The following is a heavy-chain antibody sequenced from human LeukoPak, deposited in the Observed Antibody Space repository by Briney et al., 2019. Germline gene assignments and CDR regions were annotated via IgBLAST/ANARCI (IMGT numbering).Heavy chain of an antibody. Sequence: GGSLRLSCAASGFTFSSYTVNWVRQAPGKGLEWVSSISASSTYIYYADSLKGRFTISRDNAKNSLYLEMHSLRAEDTAVYYCAREGDDRQAEYFHHWGQGTLVTVSS. CDR3: AREGDDRQAEYFHH. J-gene: IGHJ1*01. CDR2: ISASSTYI. V-gene: IGHV3-21*01. CDR1: GFTFSSYT. D-gene: IGHD3-16*01.